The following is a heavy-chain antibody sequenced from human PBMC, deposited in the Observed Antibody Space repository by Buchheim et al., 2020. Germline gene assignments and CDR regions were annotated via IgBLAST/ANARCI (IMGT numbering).Heavy chain of an antibody. CDR3: ARLGQWLDYYYGMDV. D-gene: IGHD6-19*01. Sequence: QVQLLQSGTEVKKPGASVKVSCQASGYTFTSSGITWVRQAPGQRLEWMGWINPYNGNVNYAQKLQGRVTMTTDTSTGTAYMELRSLRSDDTAVYYCARLGQWLDYYYGMDVWGQGTT. CDR1: GYTFTSSG. V-gene: IGHV1-18*01. CDR2: INPYNGNV. J-gene: IGHJ6*02.